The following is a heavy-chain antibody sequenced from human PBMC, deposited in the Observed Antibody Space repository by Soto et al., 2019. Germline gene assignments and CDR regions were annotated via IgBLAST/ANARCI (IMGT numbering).Heavy chain of an antibody. J-gene: IGHJ3*02. CDR1: GGTFSSYA. CDR3: ARAHIVVVTAIPFDAFDI. V-gene: IGHV1-69*13. D-gene: IGHD2-21*02. Sequence: SVKVSCKASGGTFSSYAISWVRQAPGQGLEWMGGIIPIFGTANYAQKFQGRVTITADESTSTAYMELSSLRSEDTAVYYCARAHIVVVTAIPFDAFDIWGQGTMVTVS. CDR2: IIPIFGTA.